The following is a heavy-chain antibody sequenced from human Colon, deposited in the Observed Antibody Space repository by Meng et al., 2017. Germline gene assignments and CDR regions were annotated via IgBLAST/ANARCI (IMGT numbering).Heavy chain of an antibody. CDR3: SREDLLRGEGGFDI. CDR1: GFTPSAFI. D-gene: IGHD3-3*01. V-gene: IGHV3-33*01. J-gene: IGHJ3*02. Sequence: GGSRRLSGAASGFTPSAFIVHGVRQAPGKGREWVAARGDDGTTRDSADAVEGRFFICRDNSKNTLYLQMKSVRAEDTAVYHCSREDLLRGEGGFDIWGQGTMVTVSS. CDR2: RGDDGTTR.